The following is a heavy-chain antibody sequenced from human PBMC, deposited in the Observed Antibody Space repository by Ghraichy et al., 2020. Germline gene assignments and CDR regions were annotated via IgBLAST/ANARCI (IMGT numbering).Heavy chain of an antibody. CDR2: IDPSDSYS. D-gene: IGHD3-22*01. V-gene: IGHV5-10-1*01. CDR3: ARRLYFYESSNYYSDDPFDV. Sequence: GESLNISCKASGNNFTTYWINWVRQMPGKGLEWMGRIDPSDSYSNYNPSFQGHVTISTDKSISTAYLQWRSLKASDTAMYYCARRLYFYESSNYYSDDPFDVWGQGTMVSVSS. CDR1: GNNFTTYW. J-gene: IGHJ3*01.